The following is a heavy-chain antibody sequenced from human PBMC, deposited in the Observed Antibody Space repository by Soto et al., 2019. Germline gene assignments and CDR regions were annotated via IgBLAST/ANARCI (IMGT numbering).Heavy chain of an antibody. D-gene: IGHD6-13*01. CDR2: ISYDGSNK. Sequence: GGSLRLSCAASGFSFMSYGMHWVRQAPGKGLEWVAVISYDGSNKYYADSVKGRFTISRDNSKNTLYLQMNSLRAEDTAVYYCARSSSGSWYKIWGQGTLVTVSS. CDR1: GFSFMSYG. J-gene: IGHJ4*02. CDR3: ARSSSGSWYKI. V-gene: IGHV3-30*03.